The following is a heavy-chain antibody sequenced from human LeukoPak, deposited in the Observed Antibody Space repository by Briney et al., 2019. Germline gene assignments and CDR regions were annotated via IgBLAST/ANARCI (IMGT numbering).Heavy chain of an antibody. J-gene: IGHJ4*02. CDR3: ARDPYSGYTMGDY. D-gene: IGHD5-12*01. CDR1: GGSFSDYS. CDR2: INHSGST. V-gene: IGHV4-34*01. Sequence: SETLSLTCAVYGGSFSDYSWTWIRQPPGKGLELIAEINHSGSTNYNPSLKSRVIISVDTSKNQFSLKLSSVTAADTAVYYCARDPYSGYTMGDYWGQGTLVIVSS.